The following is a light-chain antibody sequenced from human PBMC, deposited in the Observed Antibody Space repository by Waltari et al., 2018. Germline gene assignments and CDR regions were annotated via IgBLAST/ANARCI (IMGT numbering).Light chain of an antibody. CDR3: QQYNEWPRT. CDR2: GAS. V-gene: IGKV3-15*01. CDR1: QSGSSN. J-gene: IGKJ1*01. Sequence: EIVMTQSPATLSVSLGERATLSCRASQSGSSNLAWYQQRPGQAPRPLIHGASTRATGIPARFSGSGSGTEFTLTISSLQSEDFAVYHCQQYNEWPRTFGQGTKVEIK.